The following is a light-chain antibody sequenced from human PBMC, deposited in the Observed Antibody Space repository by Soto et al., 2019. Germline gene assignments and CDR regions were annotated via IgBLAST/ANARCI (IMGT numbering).Light chain of an antibody. CDR1: QSISSW. J-gene: IGKJ1*01. V-gene: IGKV1-5*01. CDR3: QQYNSYWRT. CDR2: DAS. Sequence: DIQMTQSPSTLSASVGDRVTITCRASQSISSWLAWYQQKPGKAPKLLIYDASSLESGVPSRFSGGGSGTEFTLTISSLQPDDFATYYCQQYNSYWRTFGQGTKVDIK.